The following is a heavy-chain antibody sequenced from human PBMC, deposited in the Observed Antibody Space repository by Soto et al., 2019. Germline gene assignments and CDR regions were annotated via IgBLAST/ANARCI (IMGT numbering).Heavy chain of an antibody. V-gene: IGHV3-53*01. Sequence: LRLSCAASGFTVSSNYMSWVRQAPGKGLEWVSVIYSGGSTYYADSVKGRFTISRDNSKNTLYLQMNSLRAEDTAVYYCARDHYNYGMDVWGQGTTVTVSS. CDR1: GFTVSSNY. CDR3: ARDHYNYGMDV. CDR2: IYSGGST. J-gene: IGHJ6*02.